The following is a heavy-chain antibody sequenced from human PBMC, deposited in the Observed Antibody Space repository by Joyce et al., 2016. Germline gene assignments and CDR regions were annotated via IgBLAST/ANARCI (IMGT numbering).Heavy chain of an antibody. CDR1: GYSINSGYY. J-gene: IGHJ5*02. CDR3: AGDSYYDNSGDYFWWFDP. D-gene: IGHD3-22*01. Sequence: QVQLQESGPGLVKPSETLSLTCDVSGYSINSGYYWGWIRQPPGKGLEWIGSISHSESTYYNPSLKGRVTISVDTSKNQFSLNLNSVTATDSAVYYCAGDSYYDNSGDYFWWFDPWGQGTLVTVSS. CDR2: ISHSEST. V-gene: IGHV4-38-2*02.